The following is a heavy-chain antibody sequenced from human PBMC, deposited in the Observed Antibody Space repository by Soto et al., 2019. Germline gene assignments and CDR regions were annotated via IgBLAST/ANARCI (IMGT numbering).Heavy chain of an antibody. CDR3: ARLPFDYAILTGYYPKGFDY. Sequence: PGESLKISCKGSGYSFTSYWISWVRQMPGKGLEWMGRIDPSDSYTNYSPSFQGHVTISADKSISTAYLQWSSLKASDTAMYYCARLPFDYAILTGYYPKGFDYWGQGTLVTVSS. J-gene: IGHJ4*02. CDR2: IDPSDSYT. V-gene: IGHV5-10-1*01. D-gene: IGHD3-9*01. CDR1: GYSFTSYW.